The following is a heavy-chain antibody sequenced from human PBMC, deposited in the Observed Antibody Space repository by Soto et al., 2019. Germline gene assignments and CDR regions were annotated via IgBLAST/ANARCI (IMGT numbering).Heavy chain of an antibody. D-gene: IGHD2-2*01. CDR3: ARDDPYCSSTSCYAFDGYGMDV. CDR2: ISSSSSTI. CDR1: GFTFSSYG. Sequence: GGSLRLSCAASGFTFSSYGMHWVRQAPGKGLEWVSYISSSSSTIYYADSVKGRFTISRDNAKNSLYLQMNSLRDEDTAVYYCARDDPYCSSTSCYAFDGYGMDVWGQGTTVTVSS. J-gene: IGHJ6*02. V-gene: IGHV3-48*02.